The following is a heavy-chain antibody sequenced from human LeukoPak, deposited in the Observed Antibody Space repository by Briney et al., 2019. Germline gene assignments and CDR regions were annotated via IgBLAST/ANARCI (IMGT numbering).Heavy chain of an antibody. J-gene: IGHJ5*02. CDR1: GGSFSGYY. V-gene: IGHV4-34*01. CDR3: ARGVRAQYDFWSGHRHNWFEP. D-gene: IGHD3-3*01. Sequence: SETLSLTCAVYGGSFSGYYWSRIRQPPGKGLEWIGEINHSGSTNYNPSLKSRVTISVDTSKNQFSLKLSSVTAADTAVYYCARGVRAQYDFWSGHRHNWFEPWGQGTLVTVSS. CDR2: INHSGST.